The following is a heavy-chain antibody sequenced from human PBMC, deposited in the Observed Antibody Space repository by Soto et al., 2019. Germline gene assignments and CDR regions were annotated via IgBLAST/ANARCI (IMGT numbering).Heavy chain of an antibody. Sequence: GGPLRLSCAPSGFTFSNYAITWVRPAPGKGLEWVSIISGSGDTSYYADSVKGRFTISRDNSRNTLYLQMNSLRAGDSAKYYCAKEGTSGLYYFAYWGPGTLVTVS. CDR3: AKEGTSGLYYFAY. J-gene: IGHJ4*02. V-gene: IGHV3-23*01. CDR1: GFTFSNYA. CDR2: ISGSGDTS. D-gene: IGHD6-19*01.